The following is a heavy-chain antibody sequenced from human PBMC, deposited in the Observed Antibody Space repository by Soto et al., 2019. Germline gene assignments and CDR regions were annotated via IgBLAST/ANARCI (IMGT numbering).Heavy chain of an antibody. V-gene: IGHV1-3*01. Sequence: GASVKVSCKASGITFSTYAIHWVRQAPGQRLEWMGWINAGNGDTRYSQKFQGRVTLTRDTSASTAYMDLSSLRSEDTAIYYCARAPSGYVTWGQGTLVSVSS. CDR1: GITFSTYA. CDR2: INAGNGDT. D-gene: IGHD5-12*01. CDR3: ARAPSGYVT. J-gene: IGHJ5*02.